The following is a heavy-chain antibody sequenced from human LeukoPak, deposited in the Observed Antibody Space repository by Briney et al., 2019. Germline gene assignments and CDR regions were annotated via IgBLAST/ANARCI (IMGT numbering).Heavy chain of an antibody. D-gene: IGHD6-25*01. CDR3: ARDLGSGPGNNWFDP. CDR1: GFTFSSYS. V-gene: IGHV3-21*01. CDR2: ISSSSSYI. J-gene: IGHJ5*02. Sequence: GGSLRLSCAASGFTFSSYSMNWVRQAPGKGLEWVSSISSSSSYIYYADSVKGRFTISRDNAKNSLYLQMNSLRAEDTAVYYCARDLGSGPGNNWFDPWGQGTLVTVSS.